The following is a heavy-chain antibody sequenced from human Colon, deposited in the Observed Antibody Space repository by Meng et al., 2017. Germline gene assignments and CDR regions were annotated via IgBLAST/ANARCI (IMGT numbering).Heavy chain of an antibody. CDR2: INMDGSTT. CDR1: GFTFSSKW. CDR3: GRDLPVPHDNGDKIDD. Sequence: GGSLRLSCAASGFTFSSKWMLWVRQAPGKGLVWVARINMDGSTTDYAESVRGRFTVSRDNARNTLYLQMNSLGVDDTAMYYCGRDLPVPHDNGDKIDDWGQGVKVTVSS. D-gene: IGHD4-17*01. V-gene: IGHV3-74*01. J-gene: IGHJ4*01.